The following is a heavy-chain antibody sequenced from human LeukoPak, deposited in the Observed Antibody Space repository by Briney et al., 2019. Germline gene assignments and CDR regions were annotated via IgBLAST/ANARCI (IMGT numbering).Heavy chain of an antibody. CDR1: GFTFSSYA. CDR3: AKGVRFGASNFDY. D-gene: IGHD3-10*01. V-gene: IGHV3-23*01. CDR2: LSNSGGST. Sequence: QPGGSLRLSFAASGFTFSSYAMNWVRQDPGKGLELRSVLSNSGGSTYYTEPMKGRFTISRDNSKNTLYMQMNSLRAEDTAVYYCAKGVRFGASNFDYWGQGTLVTVSS. J-gene: IGHJ4*02.